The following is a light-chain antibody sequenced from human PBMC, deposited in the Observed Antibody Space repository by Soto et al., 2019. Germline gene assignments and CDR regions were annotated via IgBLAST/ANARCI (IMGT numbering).Light chain of an antibody. CDR3: QQYDDWPET. Sequence: EKVMTQSPATLSVSPGERATLSCRASQSVSSNLAWYQQNPGQAPRLLIYDASTRATGIPSRFSGSGSGTEFTLTNISLQSEDLAVYYCQQYDDWPETFGQGTKVEIK. J-gene: IGKJ1*01. CDR2: DAS. CDR1: QSVSSN. V-gene: IGKV3-15*01.